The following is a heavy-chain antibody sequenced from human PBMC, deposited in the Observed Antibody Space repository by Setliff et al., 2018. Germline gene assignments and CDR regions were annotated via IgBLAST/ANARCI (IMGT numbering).Heavy chain of an antibody. D-gene: IGHD1-26*01. V-gene: IGHV4-39*07. Sequence: SETLSLTCTVSGGSISSSFNFWGWIRQPPGKGLEWIGRSDYYGNTYYNASLKSRLTISVDTSKNQFSLKLRSVIAADTAVYYCARGGTYRYFDPTGSYFDFWGQGTLVTVSS. CDR3: ARGGTYRYFDPTGSYFDF. CDR2: SDYYGNT. CDR1: GGSISSSFNF. J-gene: IGHJ4*02.